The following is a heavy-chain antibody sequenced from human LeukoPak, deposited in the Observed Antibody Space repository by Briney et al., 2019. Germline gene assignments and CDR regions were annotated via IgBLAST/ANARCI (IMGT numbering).Heavy chain of an antibody. CDR3: AKDYGRIAAAGTGPRFDY. CDR1: GFTFSSYG. D-gene: IGHD6-13*01. CDR2: IRYDGSNK. Sequence: GGSLRLSCAASGFTFSSYGMHWVRQAPGKGLEWVAFIRYDGSNKYYADSVKGRFTISRDNSKNTLYLQMNSLRAEDTAVYYCAKDYGRIAAAGTGPRFDYWGQGTLVPVSS. V-gene: IGHV3-30*02. J-gene: IGHJ4*02.